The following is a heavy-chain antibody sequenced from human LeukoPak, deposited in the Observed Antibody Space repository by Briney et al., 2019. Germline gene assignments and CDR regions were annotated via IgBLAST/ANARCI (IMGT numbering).Heavy chain of an antibody. CDR3: ARVLYCSGGSCGGDNAFDI. CDR2: IIPILGIA. J-gene: IGHJ3*02. CDR1: GGTFSSYA. Sequence: ASVKVSCKASGGTFSSYAISWVRQAPGQGLEWMGRIIPILGIANYAQKFQGRVTITADKSTSTAYMELSSLRSEDTAVYYCARVLYCSGGSCGGDNAFDIWGQGTMVTVSS. V-gene: IGHV1-69*04. D-gene: IGHD2-15*01.